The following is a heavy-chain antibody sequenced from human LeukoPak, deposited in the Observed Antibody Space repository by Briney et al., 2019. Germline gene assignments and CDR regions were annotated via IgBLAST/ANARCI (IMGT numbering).Heavy chain of an antibody. V-gene: IGHV3-30-3*01. CDR2: ISYDGSNK. J-gene: IGHJ6*03. D-gene: IGHD2-2*01. Sequence: GGSLRLSCAASGFTFSSYAMHWVRQAPGKGLEWVAVISYDGSNKYYADSVKGRFTISRDNSKNTLYLQMNSLIAEDTAVYYCARLGCSGTSCLPYPRYYFYYMDVWGKGTTVTVSS. CDR3: ARLGCSGTSCLPYPRYYFYYMDV. CDR1: GFTFSSYA.